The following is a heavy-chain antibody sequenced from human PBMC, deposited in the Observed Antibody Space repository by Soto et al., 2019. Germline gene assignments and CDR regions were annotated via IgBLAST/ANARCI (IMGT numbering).Heavy chain of an antibody. Sequence: SETLSLTCAVYVGSFSCYYWSWIRQPPGKWLEWIGEINHSGSTXXXPSLKSRVXISIDTSKNQLXLKLSXFTSADTAVYICVSGYPWVGFDYWCQGTLVTVSS. CDR1: VGSFSCYY. CDR3: VSGYPWVGFDY. CDR2: INHSGST. J-gene: IGHJ4*02. V-gene: IGHV4-34*01. D-gene: IGHD3-10*01.